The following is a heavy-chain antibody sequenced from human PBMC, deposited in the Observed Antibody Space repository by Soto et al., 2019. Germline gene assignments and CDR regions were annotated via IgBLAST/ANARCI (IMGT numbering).Heavy chain of an antibody. CDR2: IIPMFGTA. CDR3: ARSVGVTTLSYLDY. J-gene: IGHJ4*02. D-gene: IGHD1-26*01. Sequence: SVKVSCKAAGGTLSSYGISWVRQAPGQGLEWMGGIIPMFGTATHTQNFQGRLTITADESTSTAYMELSSLRSEDTAVYFCARSVGVTTLSYLDYWGQGTLVTVSS. V-gene: IGHV1-69*13. CDR1: GGTLSSYG.